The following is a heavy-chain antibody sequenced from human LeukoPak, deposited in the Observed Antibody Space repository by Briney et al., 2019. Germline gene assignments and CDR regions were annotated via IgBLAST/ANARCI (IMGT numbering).Heavy chain of an antibody. Sequence: SVKVSCKASGGTFSSYAISWVRQAPGQGLEWMGGIIPIFGTANYAQKFQGRVTITADESTSTAYMELSSLRSEDTAVYYCARGGDIVVVPAATPFDYWGQGTLVTVSS. D-gene: IGHD2-2*02. CDR1: GGTFSSYA. CDR3: ARGGDIVVVPAATPFDY. CDR2: IIPIFGTA. V-gene: IGHV1-69*13. J-gene: IGHJ4*02.